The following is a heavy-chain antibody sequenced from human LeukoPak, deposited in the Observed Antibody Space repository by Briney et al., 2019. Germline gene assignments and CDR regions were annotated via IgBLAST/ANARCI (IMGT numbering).Heavy chain of an antibody. CDR3: ARVVGYYSFGNWFDP. Sequence: SETLSLTCAVYGGSFSGYYWSWIRQPPGKGLEWIGEINHSGSTNYNPSLKSRVTISVDTSKNQFSLKLSSVTAADTAVYYCARVVGYYSFGNWFDPWGQGTLVTVSS. J-gene: IGHJ5*02. V-gene: IGHV4-34*01. CDR1: GGSFSGYY. CDR2: INHSGST. D-gene: IGHD3-3*01.